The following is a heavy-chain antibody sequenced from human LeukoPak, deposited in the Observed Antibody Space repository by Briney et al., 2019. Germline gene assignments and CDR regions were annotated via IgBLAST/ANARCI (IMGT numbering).Heavy chain of an antibody. D-gene: IGHD4-11*01. CDR2: IWSDATNQ. CDR3: AQDAQRGFDYSNSLEH. Sequence: GTSLRLTCEASGFTFIHFGMHWVRQAPGKGLECVAVIWSDATNQYYGDSVKGRFTISRDNFKKTVSLQMDSLRAEDTAVYYCAQDAQRGFDYSNSLEHWGQGSLLTVSS. V-gene: IGHV3-33*06. CDR1: GFTFIHFG. J-gene: IGHJ4*02.